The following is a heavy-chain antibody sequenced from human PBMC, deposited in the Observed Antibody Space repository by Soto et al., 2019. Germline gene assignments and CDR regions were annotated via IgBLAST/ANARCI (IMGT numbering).Heavy chain of an antibody. Sequence: SETLSLTCTVSGGSISSYYWSWIRQPPGKGLEWIGYIYYSGSTNYNPSLKSRVTISVDTSKNQFSLKLSSVTAADTAVYYCAREYYYDNNPQGLWFDPWGQGTLVTVSS. CDR2: IYYSGST. D-gene: IGHD3-22*01. CDR1: GGSISSYY. J-gene: IGHJ5*02. CDR3: AREYYYDNNPQGLWFDP. V-gene: IGHV4-59*01.